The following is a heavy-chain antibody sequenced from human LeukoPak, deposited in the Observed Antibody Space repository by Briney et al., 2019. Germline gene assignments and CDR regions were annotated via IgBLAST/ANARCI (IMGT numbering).Heavy chain of an antibody. J-gene: IGHJ4*02. Sequence: PGGSLRLSCAASGFTFSSYWMSWVRQAPGKGLEWVANIKQDGSEKYYVDSVKGRFTISRDNAKNSLYLQMNSLRAEDTAVYYCARERITFGGVIVYLDYWGQGTLVTVSS. V-gene: IGHV3-7*01. CDR2: IKQDGSEK. D-gene: IGHD3-16*02. CDR3: ARERITFGGVIVYLDY. CDR1: GFTFSSYW.